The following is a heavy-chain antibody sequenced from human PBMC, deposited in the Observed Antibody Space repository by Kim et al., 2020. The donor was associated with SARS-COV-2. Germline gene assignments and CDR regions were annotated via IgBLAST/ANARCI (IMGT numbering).Heavy chain of an antibody. Sequence: GGSLRLSCAASGFTFSDYYMSWIRQAPGKGLEWVSYISSSSSYTNYADSVKGRFTISRDNAKNSLYLQMNSLRAEDTAVYYCARDKRYSSSSGGGKRDYYYYGMDVWGQGTTVTVSS. CDR3: ARDKRYSSSSGGGKRDYYYYGMDV. CDR1: GFTFSDYY. J-gene: IGHJ6*02. D-gene: IGHD6-6*01. CDR2: ISSSSSYT. V-gene: IGHV3-11*06.